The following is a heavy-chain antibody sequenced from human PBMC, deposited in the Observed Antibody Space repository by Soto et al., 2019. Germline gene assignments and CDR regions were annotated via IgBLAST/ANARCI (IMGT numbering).Heavy chain of an antibody. CDR3: AREGYDSSGYPLGY. Sequence: ASVKVSCKASGYTFPSNAMHWVRQAPGQRLEWMGWINTGNGNTKYSQKFQGRVTITRDTSATTAYMELSSLRSEDTAVYYCAREGYDSSGYPLGYWGQGTLVTVSS. J-gene: IGHJ4*02. D-gene: IGHD3-22*01. CDR2: INTGNGNT. V-gene: IGHV1-3*04. CDR1: GYTFPSNA.